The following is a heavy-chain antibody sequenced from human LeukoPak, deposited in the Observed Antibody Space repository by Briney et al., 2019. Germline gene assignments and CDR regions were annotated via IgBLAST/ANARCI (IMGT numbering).Heavy chain of an antibody. V-gene: IGHV3-23*01. CDR1: GFTFSSYA. CDR2: ISGSGGST. J-gene: IGHJ4*02. CDR3: AKAWSTATIGRYFDY. D-gene: IGHD5-24*01. Sequence: GGSLRLSCAASGFTFSSYAMSWVRQAPGKGLEWVSAISGSGGSTYYADSVKGRFTISRDNSKNTLYLQMNSLRVEDTAVYYCAKAWSTATIGRYFDYWGQGTLVTVSS.